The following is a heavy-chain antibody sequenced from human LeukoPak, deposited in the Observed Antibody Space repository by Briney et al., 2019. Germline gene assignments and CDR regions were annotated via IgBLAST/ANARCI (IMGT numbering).Heavy chain of an antibody. J-gene: IGHJ6*03. Sequence: ASVKVSRKASGYTFTGYYMHWVRQAPGQGLEWMGRINPNSGGTNYAQKFQGRVTMTRDTSISTAYMELSRLRSDDTAVYYCAREPNSGYYYYMDVWGKGTTVTVSS. CDR3: AREPNSGYYYYMDV. D-gene: IGHD4-23*01. V-gene: IGHV1-2*06. CDR2: INPNSGGT. CDR1: GYTFTGYY.